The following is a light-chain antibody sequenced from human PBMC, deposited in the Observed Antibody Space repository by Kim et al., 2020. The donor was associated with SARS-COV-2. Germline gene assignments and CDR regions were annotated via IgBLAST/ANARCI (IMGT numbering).Light chain of an antibody. V-gene: IGLV1-44*01. CDR3: AAWDDSLIGLV. J-gene: IGLJ1*01. CDR1: RPNSGSNK. CDR2: SHD. Sequence: GKRVTSYCSGSRPNSGSNKVTWYQQRPGTAPNLLVYSHDRRPSGVPDRFSDSRPGTSASLDISGLQSEDEADYYCAAWDDSLIGLVFGTGTKVTVL.